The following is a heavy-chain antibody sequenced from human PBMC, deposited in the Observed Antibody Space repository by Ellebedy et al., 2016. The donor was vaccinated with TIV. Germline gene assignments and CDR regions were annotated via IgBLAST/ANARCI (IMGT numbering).Heavy chain of an antibody. D-gene: IGHD2-2*01. V-gene: IGHV1-46*01. CDR3: ARELRLTSCYFCYYYGMDV. CDR1: GGTFSSYA. Sequence: ASVKVSCXASGGTFSSYAISWVRQAPGQGLEWMGIINPSGGSTSYAQKFQGRVTMTRDTSTSTVYMELSSLRSEDTAVYYCARELRLTSCYFCYYYGMDVWGQGTTVTVSS. CDR2: INPSGGST. J-gene: IGHJ6*02.